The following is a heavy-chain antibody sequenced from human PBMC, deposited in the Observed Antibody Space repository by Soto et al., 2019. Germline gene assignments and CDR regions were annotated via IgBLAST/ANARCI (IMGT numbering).Heavy chain of an antibody. CDR2: ISYDGTNK. CDR3: ARGDSNSWSDY. Sequence: GGSLRLSCAASGFTFRSYAMDWVRQAPGKGLEWVAVISYDGTNKYYADSVKGRFTISRDNSKNTLSLQMNSLRPEDTAVYYCARGDSNSWSDYWGQGTLVTVSS. D-gene: IGHD6-13*01. J-gene: IGHJ4*02. CDR1: GFTFRSYA. V-gene: IGHV3-30*01.